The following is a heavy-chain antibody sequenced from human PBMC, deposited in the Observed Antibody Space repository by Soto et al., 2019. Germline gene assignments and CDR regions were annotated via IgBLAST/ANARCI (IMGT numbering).Heavy chain of an antibody. CDR3: ARGEIVATIQGIWPADFDY. CDR2: ISYDGSNK. J-gene: IGHJ4*02. CDR1: GFTFSSYA. Sequence: PGGSLRLSCAASGFTFSSYAMHWVRQAPGKGLEWVAVISYDGSNKYYADSVKGRFTISRDNSKNTLYLQMNSLRAEDTAVYYCARGEIVATIQGIWPADFDYWGQGTLVTVSS. V-gene: IGHV3-30-3*01. D-gene: IGHD5-12*01.